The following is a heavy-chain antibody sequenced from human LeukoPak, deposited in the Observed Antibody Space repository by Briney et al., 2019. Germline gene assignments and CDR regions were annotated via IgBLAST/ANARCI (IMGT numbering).Heavy chain of an antibody. CDR2: IIPIFGTA. CDR1: GGTFSSYA. Sequence: SVKVSCKASGGTFSSYAISWVRQAPGQGLELMGRIIPIFGTANYAQKFQGRVTITTDESTSTAYMELSSLRSEDTAVYYCARDGSSSWDAYYFDYWGQGTLVTVSS. V-gene: IGHV1-69*05. J-gene: IGHJ4*02. D-gene: IGHD6-13*01. CDR3: ARDGSSSWDAYYFDY.